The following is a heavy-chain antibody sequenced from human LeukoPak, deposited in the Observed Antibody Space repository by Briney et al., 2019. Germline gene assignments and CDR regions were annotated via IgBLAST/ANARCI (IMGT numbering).Heavy chain of an antibody. CDR2: ISTYNGNT. CDR3: ARLYDFWGGRAFDP. J-gene: IGHJ5*02. V-gene: IGHV1-18*01. D-gene: IGHD3-3*01. CDR1: GYTFTNYG. Sequence: GASVKVSCKASGYTFTNYGFSWVRQAPGQGLEWMGWISTYNGNTNYAQKLQGRVTMTTDTSTSTAYMELRSLRSDDTAVYYCARLYDFWGGRAFDPWGQGTLVTVSS.